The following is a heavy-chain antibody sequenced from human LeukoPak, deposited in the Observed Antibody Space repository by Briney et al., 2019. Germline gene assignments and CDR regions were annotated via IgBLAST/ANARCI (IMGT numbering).Heavy chain of an antibody. CDR1: GYTFTSFY. D-gene: IGHD3-22*01. Sequence: ASVKVSCKASGYTFTSFYMHWVRQAPGQGFEWMGIINPSGGSTSYAQKFQGRVTMTRDMSTSTVYMELSSLRSEDTAVYYCARGTYYDSSGYPRYYFDYWGQGTLVTVSS. J-gene: IGHJ4*02. CDR2: INPSGGST. CDR3: ARGTYYDSSGYPRYYFDY. V-gene: IGHV1-46*01.